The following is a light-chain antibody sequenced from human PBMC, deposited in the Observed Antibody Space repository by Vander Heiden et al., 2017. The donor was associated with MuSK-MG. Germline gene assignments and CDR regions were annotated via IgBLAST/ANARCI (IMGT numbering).Light chain of an antibody. CDR2: AAS. V-gene: IGKV1-8*01. CDR1: QGISSY. Sequence: AIQMTQSPSSFSASTGDRVTITCRASQGISSYLAWYQQKPGKAPKLLIYAASTLQSGVPTRFSNSGSGTEYTLTISCLQPEDFATYYCQQYDSYPLTFGGGTKVEIK. CDR3: QQYDSYPLT. J-gene: IGKJ4*01.